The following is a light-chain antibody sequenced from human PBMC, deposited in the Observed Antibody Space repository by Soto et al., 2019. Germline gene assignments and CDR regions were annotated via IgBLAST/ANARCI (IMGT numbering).Light chain of an antibody. CDR1: QGISSW. J-gene: IGKJ5*01. Sequence: DIHLTQSKSLLSASVGDRVTITCRASQGISSWLAWYQQKPGKAPKLLTYAASSLQSGVPSRFSGSGSGTDFTLTFSSRQPEDFATYYCLQANSFPTCGEGTRLEIK. V-gene: IGKV1-12*01. CDR3: LQANSFPT. CDR2: AAS.